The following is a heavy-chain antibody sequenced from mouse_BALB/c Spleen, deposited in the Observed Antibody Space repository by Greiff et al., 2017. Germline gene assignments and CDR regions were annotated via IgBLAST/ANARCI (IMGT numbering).Heavy chain of an antibody. J-gene: IGHJ4*01. CDR3: NAGAMDY. CDR2: INPSNGRT. D-gene: IGHD6-5*01. V-gene: IGHV1S81*02. CDR1: GYTFTSYW. Sequence: QVQLQQSGAELVKPGASVKLSCKASGYTFTSYWMHWVKQRPGQGLEWIGEINPSNGRTNYNEKFKSKATLTVDKSSSTAYMQLSSLTSEDTAVYYCNAGAMDYWGQGTSGTVSS.